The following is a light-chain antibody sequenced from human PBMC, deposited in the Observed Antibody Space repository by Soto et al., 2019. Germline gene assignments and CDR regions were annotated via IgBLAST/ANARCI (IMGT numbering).Light chain of an antibody. CDR1: SSDVGGSNY. J-gene: IGLJ3*02. CDR3: SSYTTSSTLWV. CDR2: EVS. Sequence: QSALTQPASVSGSPGQSITISCTGTSSDVGGSNYVSWYQQHPGKAPKLMIYEVSSRPSGVSNRFSGSKSGNTASLTISGLRTEDEADYYCSSYTTSSTLWVFGGGTKLTVL. V-gene: IGLV2-14*01.